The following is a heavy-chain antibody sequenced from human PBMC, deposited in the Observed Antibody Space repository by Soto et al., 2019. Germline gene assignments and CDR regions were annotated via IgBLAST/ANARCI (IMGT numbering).Heavy chain of an antibody. V-gene: IGHV3-23*01. CDR1: GFTFSTYG. J-gene: IGHJ5*02. D-gene: IGHD1-7*01. CDR2: ISGSAATT. Sequence: GGSLRLSCAASGFTFSTYGMSWVRHAPGRGLEWVPRISGSAATTDYADSVKGWFTISRDNSQNTLFLQLNSLKAEDTAPYFCARHNLWNFRWFDPWGEGTLVTVCS. CDR3: ARHNLWNFRWFDP.